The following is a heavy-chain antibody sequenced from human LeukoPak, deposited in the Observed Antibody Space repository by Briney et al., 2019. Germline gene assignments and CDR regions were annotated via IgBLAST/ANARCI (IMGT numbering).Heavy chain of an antibody. J-gene: IGHJ3*02. D-gene: IGHD1-26*01. V-gene: IGHV3-23*01. Sequence: PGGSLRLSCAASGFTFGSFSMNWVRQAPGKGLEWVSTVSTSGAATYYTDSVKGRFTISRDNSKNTLYLQMNSLRAEDTAVYYCAKKVGATNAFDIWGQGTMVTVSS. CDR1: GFTFGSFS. CDR2: VSTSGAAT. CDR3: AKKVGATNAFDI.